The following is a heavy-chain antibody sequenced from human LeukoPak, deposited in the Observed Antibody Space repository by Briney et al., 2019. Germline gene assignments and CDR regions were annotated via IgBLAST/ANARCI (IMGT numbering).Heavy chain of an antibody. Sequence: GGPLRLSCAASGFTFSSYDMHWVRQAPGKGLEWVAVISYDGTNKYYADSVKGRFTISRDNSKNTLYLQMNSLRAEDTAVYYCGGYHYWGQGTLVTVSS. D-gene: IGHD6-13*01. V-gene: IGHV3-30*03. CDR3: GGYHY. CDR2: ISYDGTNK. J-gene: IGHJ4*02. CDR1: GFTFSSYD.